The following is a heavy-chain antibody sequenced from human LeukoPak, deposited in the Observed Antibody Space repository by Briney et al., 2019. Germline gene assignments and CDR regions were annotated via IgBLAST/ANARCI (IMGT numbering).Heavy chain of an antibody. V-gene: IGHV4-38-2*01. CDR2: IYHSGST. D-gene: IGHD1-26*01. CDR1: GYSISSGYY. Sequence: SETLSLTCAVSGYSISSGYYWGWIRQPPGKGLEWIGSIYHSGSTYYNPSLKSRVTISVDTSKNQFPLKLSSVTAADTAVYYCASPYSGSYPHGAFDIWGQGTMVTVSS. CDR3: ASPYSGSYPHGAFDI. J-gene: IGHJ3*02.